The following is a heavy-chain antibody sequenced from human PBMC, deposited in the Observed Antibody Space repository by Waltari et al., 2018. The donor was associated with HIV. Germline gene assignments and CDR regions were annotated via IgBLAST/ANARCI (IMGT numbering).Heavy chain of an antibody. Sequence: QVQLVQSGAEVKKPGASVRLSCKASGYAFTTFYIHWLRQAPGQSPEWMGMVNPTSGTTSYTQRFQGRVTMAMDTSTSTAYMELTGLKSEDTAFYYCARGGPLSGPATPFDRWGQGTLITVSS. CDR2: VNPTSGTT. CDR3: ARGGPLSGPATPFDR. J-gene: IGHJ5*02. CDR1: GYAFTTFY. V-gene: IGHV1-46*01.